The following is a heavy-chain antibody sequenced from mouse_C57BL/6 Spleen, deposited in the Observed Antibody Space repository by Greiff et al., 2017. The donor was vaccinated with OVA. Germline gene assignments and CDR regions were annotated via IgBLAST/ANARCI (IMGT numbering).Heavy chain of an antibody. J-gene: IGHJ2*01. CDR2: IDPSDSYT. V-gene: IGHV1-50*01. Sequence: QVQLQQPGAELVKPGASVKLSCKASGYTFTSYWMQWVKQRPGQGLEWIGEIDPSDSYTTYNQKFKGKATLTVDTSSSTAYMQLSSLTSEDSAVYYCARRGYGLDYWGQGTTLTVSS. D-gene: IGHD1-1*02. CDR3: ARRGYGLDY. CDR1: GYTFTSYW.